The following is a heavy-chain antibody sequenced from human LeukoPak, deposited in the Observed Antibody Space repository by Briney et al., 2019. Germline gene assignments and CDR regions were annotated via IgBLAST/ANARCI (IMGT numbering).Heavy chain of an antibody. CDR3: AKDSAKKYDDY. V-gene: IGHV3-7*03. D-gene: IGHD2/OR15-2a*01. Sequence: PGGSLRLSCAASGFTFSSYAMSWVRQAPGKGLEWVANIKKDGSEKYYVDSVKGRFTISRDNSKNTLYLQMNSLRAEDTAVYYCAKDSAKKYDDYWGQGTLVTVPS. J-gene: IGHJ4*02. CDR2: IKKDGSEK. CDR1: GFTFSSYA.